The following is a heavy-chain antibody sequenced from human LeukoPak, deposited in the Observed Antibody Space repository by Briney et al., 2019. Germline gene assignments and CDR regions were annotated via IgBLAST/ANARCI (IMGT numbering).Heavy chain of an antibody. J-gene: IGHJ6*02. CDR2: ISYDGSNK. D-gene: IGHD3-10*01. Sequence: GRSLRLSCAASGVTFSSYAMHWVRQAPGKGLEWVAVISYDGSNKYYADSVKGRFTISRDNSKNTLYLQMNSLRAEDTAVYYCARGGFGELFTAPIWPYYYYYGMDVWGQGTTVTVSS. CDR1: GVTFSSYA. V-gene: IGHV3-30*04. CDR3: ARGGFGELFTAPIWPYYYYYGMDV.